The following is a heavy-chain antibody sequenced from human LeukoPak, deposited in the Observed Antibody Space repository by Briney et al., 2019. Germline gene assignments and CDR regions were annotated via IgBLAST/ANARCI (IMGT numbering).Heavy chain of an antibody. CDR1: GYSFTTYA. D-gene: IGHD3-22*01. J-gene: IGHJ5*02. V-gene: IGHV7-4-1*02. CDR2: INTNTGNP. CDR3: ARELLITRTWFDP. Sequence: ASVKVFCKASGYSFTTYAMNWVRQAPGQGLEWMGWINTNTGNPTYAQGFTGRFVFSLDTSVSTAYLQISSLKAEDTAVYYCARELLITRTWFDPWGQGTLVTVSS.